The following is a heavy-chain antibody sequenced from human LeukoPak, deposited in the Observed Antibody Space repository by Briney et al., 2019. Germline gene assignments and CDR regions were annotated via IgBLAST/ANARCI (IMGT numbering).Heavy chain of an antibody. J-gene: IGHJ6*03. CDR3: ASQTQFVQWLFIPHYMDV. CDR1: GYTFTRYD. D-gene: IGHD3-3*01. Sequence: SVKLSCKSSGYTFTRYDIHWVRQAPGQGLEWMGGIIPVSSNANAARRVTVTADKSTNTVYMELTYLTSEDTAVYYCASQTQFVQWLFIPHYMDVWGKGTTVTVSS. V-gene: IGHV1-69*06. CDR2: IIPVSSNA.